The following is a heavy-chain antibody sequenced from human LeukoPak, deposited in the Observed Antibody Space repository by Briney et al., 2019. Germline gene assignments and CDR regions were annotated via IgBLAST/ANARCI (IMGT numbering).Heavy chain of an antibody. CDR2: IYHSGDR. D-gene: IGHD3-16*02. V-gene: IGHV4-38-2*01. Sequence: KPSETLSLTCAVSGFSITSGYYWGWIRQPPGKGLEWIGSIYHSGDRNFNPSLKSRVSISVDTSNNQFSLELSSVTAADTAVYYCAKSGSLSHSFDYWGQGTLVTVSS. CDR1: GFSITSGYY. J-gene: IGHJ4*02. CDR3: AKSGSLSHSFDY.